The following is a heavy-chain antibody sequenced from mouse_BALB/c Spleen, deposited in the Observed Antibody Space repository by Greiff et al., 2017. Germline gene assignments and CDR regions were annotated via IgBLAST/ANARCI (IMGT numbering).Heavy chain of an antibody. CDR1: GFTFSSYG. V-gene: IGHV5-6*01. CDR3: ARFYYRYDEGYFDD. CDR2: ISSGGSYT. J-gene: IGHJ2*01. D-gene: IGHD2-14*01. Sequence: EVQLQQSGGDLVKPGGSLKLSCAASGFTFSSYGMSWVRQTPDKRLEWVATISSGGSYTYYPDSVKGRFTISRDNAKNTLYLQMSSLKSEDTAMYYCARFYYRYDEGYFDDWGQGTTLTVSS.